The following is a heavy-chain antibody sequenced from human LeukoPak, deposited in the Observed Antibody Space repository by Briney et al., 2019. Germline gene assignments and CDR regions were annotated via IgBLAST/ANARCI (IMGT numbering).Heavy chain of an antibody. CDR1: GFTFDDYA. Sequence: PGGSLRLSCAASGFTFDDYAMHWVRQAPGKGLEWVSGISYNSDTIAYADSVKGRFTISRDNAKNSLYLQMNSLGDEDTALYYCAKEFCGGDCYSGWYFDLWGRGTLVTVSS. V-gene: IGHV3-9*01. J-gene: IGHJ2*01. CDR2: ISYNSDTI. CDR3: AKEFCGGDCYSGWYFDL. D-gene: IGHD2-21*02.